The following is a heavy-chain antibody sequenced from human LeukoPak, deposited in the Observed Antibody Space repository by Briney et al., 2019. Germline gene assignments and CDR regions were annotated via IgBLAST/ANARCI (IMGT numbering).Heavy chain of an antibody. CDR1: GFTFSSYW. CDR3: ARGGGGSWTRYYYYGMDV. J-gene: IGHJ6*02. Sequence: PGGSLRLSCAASGFTFSSYWMSWVRQAPGKGLEWVANIKQDGSEKYYVDSVKGRFTISRDNSKNTLYLQMNSLRAEDTAVYYCARGGGGSWTRYYYYGMDVWGQGTTVTVSS. D-gene: IGHD2-15*01. V-gene: IGHV3-7*01. CDR2: IKQDGSEK.